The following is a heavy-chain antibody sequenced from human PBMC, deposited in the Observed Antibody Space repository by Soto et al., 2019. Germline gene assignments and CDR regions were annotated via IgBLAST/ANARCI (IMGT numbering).Heavy chain of an antibody. CDR2: IIPIFGTA. D-gene: IGHD2-8*01. CDR3: VGKVSSNWFDP. CDR1: GGTFSSYA. J-gene: IGHJ5*02. Sequence: ASVKVSCKASGGTFSSYAISWVRQAPGQGLEWMGGIIPIFGTANYAQKFQGRVTITADESTSTAYMELSSLRSEDTAVYYCVGKVSSNWFDPWGQGTLVTVSS. V-gene: IGHV1-69*13.